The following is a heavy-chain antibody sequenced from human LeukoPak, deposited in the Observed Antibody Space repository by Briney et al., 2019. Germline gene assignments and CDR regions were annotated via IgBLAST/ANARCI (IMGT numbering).Heavy chain of an antibody. CDR3: AKDPVWIAVEDY. Sequence: PGGSLRLSCAASGFTFDDYAMHWVRQAPGKGLEWVSGISWNSGSIGFADSVKGRFTISRDNAKNSLYLQVNSLRAEDTALYYCAKDPVWIAVEDYWGQGTLVTVSS. V-gene: IGHV3-9*01. D-gene: IGHD6-19*01. J-gene: IGHJ4*02. CDR2: ISWNSGSI. CDR1: GFTFDDYA.